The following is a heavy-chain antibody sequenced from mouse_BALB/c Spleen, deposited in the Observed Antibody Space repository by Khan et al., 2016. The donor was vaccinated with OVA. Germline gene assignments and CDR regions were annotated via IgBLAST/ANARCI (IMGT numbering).Heavy chain of an antibody. D-gene: IGHD1-1*01. V-gene: IGHV1-7*01. CDR3: TSQGSTYTWFGY. Sequence: QIQLVQSGAELAKPGASVKMSCKASGYTFTNYWMHWVKQRPGQGLEWIGYIDPTTGYTEYNQKFKDKATLTADKSSSTAYMQLSSLTSEDSAVYYCTSQGSTYTWFGYWGQGTLVTVSA. CDR1: GYTFTNYW. CDR2: IDPTTGYT. J-gene: IGHJ3*01.